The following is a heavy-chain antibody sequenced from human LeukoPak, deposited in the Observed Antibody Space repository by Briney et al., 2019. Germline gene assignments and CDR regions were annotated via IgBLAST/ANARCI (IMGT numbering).Heavy chain of an antibody. CDR1: GYSISSGYY. CDR2: IYHSGST. J-gene: IGHJ5*02. V-gene: IGHV4-38-2*02. D-gene: IGHD3-10*01. CDR3: ARVHTMVRGVMPNWFDP. Sequence: PSETLSLTXTVSGYSISSGYYWGWIRQPPGKGLEWLGSIYHSGSTYYNPSLKSRVTISVDTSKNQYSLKLSSVTAADTAVYYCARVHTMVRGVMPNWFDPWGQGTLVTVSS.